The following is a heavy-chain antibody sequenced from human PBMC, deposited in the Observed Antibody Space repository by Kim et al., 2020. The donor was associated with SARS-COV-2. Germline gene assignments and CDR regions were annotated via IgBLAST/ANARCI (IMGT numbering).Heavy chain of an antibody. CDR1: GGTFSSYA. CDR3: ARDRYEQWLNNYYYYGMDV. J-gene: IGHJ6*02. V-gene: IGHV1-69*13. Sequence: SVKVSCKASGGTFSSYAISWVRQAPGQGLEWMGGIIPIFGTANYAQKFQGRVTITADESTSTAYMELSSLRSEDTAVYYCARDRYEQWLNNYYYYGMDVWGQGTTVTVSS. D-gene: IGHD6-19*01. CDR2: IIPIFGTA.